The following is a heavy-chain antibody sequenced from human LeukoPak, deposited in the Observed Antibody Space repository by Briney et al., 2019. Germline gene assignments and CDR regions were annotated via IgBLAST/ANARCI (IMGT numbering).Heavy chain of an antibody. CDR2: INADNGNT. CDR3: ARVRTYSYGSGSYYWDYYFDY. Sequence: AAVKVSCKAAGDTFTTYPISWGRQAHGQGVEWRGWINADNGNTMYAQKVQGRLTMTTDPSTTTSYMELSSLRSDDTAVYYCARVRTYSYGSGSYYWDYYFDYWGRGTLVTVSS. CDR1: GDTFTTYP. D-gene: IGHD3-10*01. V-gene: IGHV1-18*01. J-gene: IGHJ4*02.